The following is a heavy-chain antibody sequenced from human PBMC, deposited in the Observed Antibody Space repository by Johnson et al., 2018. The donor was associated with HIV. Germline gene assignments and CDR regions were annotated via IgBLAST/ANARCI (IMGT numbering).Heavy chain of an antibody. CDR1: GFTFSSYA. V-gene: IGHV3-23*04. Sequence: VQLVESGGGLVQPGGSLRLSCVASGFTFSSYAMSWVRQAPGKGLGWVSAISGSDGRTYYADSVRGRFTISRDNSKNTLYLQMNSLSAEDTAVYYCANGGYSYGYDAFDIWGQGTMVTVSS. CDR3: ANGGYSYGYDAFDI. J-gene: IGHJ3*02. D-gene: IGHD5-18*01. CDR2: ISGSDGRT.